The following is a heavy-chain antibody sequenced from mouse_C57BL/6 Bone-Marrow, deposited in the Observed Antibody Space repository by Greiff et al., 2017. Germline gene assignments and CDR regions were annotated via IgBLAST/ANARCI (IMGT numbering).Heavy chain of an antibody. CDR3: ARNYYAMDY. Sequence: EVHLVESGGDLVQPGGSLKLSCAASGFTFSSYGMSWVRQTPDKRLEWVATISSGGSYTYYPDSVKGRFTISRDNAKNTLYLQMSSLKSEDTAMYYCARNYYAMDYWGQGTSVTVSS. V-gene: IGHV5-6*01. J-gene: IGHJ4*01. CDR1: GFTFSSYG. CDR2: ISSGGSYT.